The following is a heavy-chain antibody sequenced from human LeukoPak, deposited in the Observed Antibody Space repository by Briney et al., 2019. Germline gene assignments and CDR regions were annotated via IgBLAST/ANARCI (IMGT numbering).Heavy chain of an antibody. J-gene: IGHJ6*03. Sequence: GASVKVSCKACGYTFTSYGISWVRQAPGQGLEWMGWISAYNGNTNYAQKLQGRVTMTTDTSTSTAYMELRSLRSDDTAVYYCARDPGVVIIQGYYYMDVWGKGTTVTVSS. CDR2: ISAYNGNT. CDR1: GYTFTSYG. V-gene: IGHV1-18*01. D-gene: IGHD3-3*01. CDR3: ARDPGVVIIQGYYYMDV.